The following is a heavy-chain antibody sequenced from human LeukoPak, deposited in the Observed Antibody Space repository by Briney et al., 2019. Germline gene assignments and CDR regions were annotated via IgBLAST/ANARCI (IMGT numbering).Heavy chain of an antibody. V-gene: IGHV1-2*02. CDR3: ASPYYDILTGYLPGAFDI. Sequence: ASVKVSCKASGYTFTGYYMHWVRQAPGQGLEWMGWINPNSGGTNYAQKFQGRVTMTRDTSISTAYMELSRLRSDDTAVYYCASPYYDILTGYLPGAFDIWGQGTMVTVSS. CDR2: INPNSGGT. J-gene: IGHJ3*02. CDR1: GYTFTGYY. D-gene: IGHD3-9*01.